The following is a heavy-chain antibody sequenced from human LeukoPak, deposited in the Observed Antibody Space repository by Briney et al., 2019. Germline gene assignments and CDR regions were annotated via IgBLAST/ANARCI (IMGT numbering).Heavy chain of an antibody. D-gene: IGHD5-18*01. CDR3: ARADWDTAMIDY. CDR2: IYYSGST. J-gene: IGHJ4*02. Sequence: SETLSLTCSVSGGSISSSSYYWGWIRQPPGKGLEWIGSIYYSGSTYYNPSLKSRVTISVDTSKNQFSLKLSSVTAEDTAVYYCARADWDTAMIDYWGQGTLVTVSS. CDR1: GGSISSSSYY. V-gene: IGHV4-39*07.